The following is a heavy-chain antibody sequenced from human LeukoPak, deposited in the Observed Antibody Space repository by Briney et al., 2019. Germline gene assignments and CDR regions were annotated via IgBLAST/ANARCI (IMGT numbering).Heavy chain of an antibody. Sequence: GGSLRLSCAASGFTVSTSYMTWVRQGPGKGLEWVSVIYRGGTTVYADSVKGRFTISIDISENTLSLQMNNPRADDTAVYYCARELSDYRVTGGYHHYFDLWGQGTLVSVSS. D-gene: IGHD2-8*02. V-gene: IGHV3-53*01. J-gene: IGHJ4*02. CDR1: GFTVSTSY. CDR3: ARELSDYRVTGGYHHYFDL. CDR2: IYRGGTT.